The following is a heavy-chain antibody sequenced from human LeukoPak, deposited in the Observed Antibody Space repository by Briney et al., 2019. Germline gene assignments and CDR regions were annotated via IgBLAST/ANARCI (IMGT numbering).Heavy chain of an antibody. V-gene: IGHV3-33*01. D-gene: IGHD1-1*01. CDR1: GFIFSDYV. Sequence: GRSLRLSCAVSGFIFSDYVFHWVRQAPGKGLEWVAVTRFDGSIKQYADSVKGRFTISRDDSKNTLYLQMNFLKSEDTAVYYCARWGGTRQYYFDYWGQGTLVTVSS. CDR2: TRFDGSIK. J-gene: IGHJ4*02. CDR3: ARWGGTRQYYFDY.